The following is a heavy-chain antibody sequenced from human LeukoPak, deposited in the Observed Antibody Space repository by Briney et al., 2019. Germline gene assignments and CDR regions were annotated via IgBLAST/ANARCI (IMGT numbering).Heavy chain of an antibody. CDR3: ARIQAVGVPVAIDAYYSYGMDV. CDR2: FIPNVGIP. D-gene: IGHD2-2*02. Sequence: GASVMVSCKASGATFSKNAISWVRQAPGQGLEWMGRFIPNVGIPTYAQKFQGRITIIADTSTNTAYMELSSLTSEDTAVYYCARIQAVGVPVAIDAYYSYGMDVWGQGTTVTVS. CDR1: GATFSKNA. V-gene: IGHV1-69*04. J-gene: IGHJ6*02.